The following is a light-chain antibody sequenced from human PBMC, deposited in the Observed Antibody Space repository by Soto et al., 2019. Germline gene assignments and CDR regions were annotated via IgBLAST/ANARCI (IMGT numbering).Light chain of an antibody. CDR1: QGISSY. CDR2: AAS. Sequence: IQLTQSPSSLSASVGDRVTITCRASQGISSYLAWYQQKPGKAPKLLIYAASTLQSGVPSRFSDSGSGTDFTLTISSLQPEDFASYYCQQLNAYPLPFGGGTKVEI. V-gene: IGKV1-9*01. J-gene: IGKJ4*01. CDR3: QQLNAYPLP.